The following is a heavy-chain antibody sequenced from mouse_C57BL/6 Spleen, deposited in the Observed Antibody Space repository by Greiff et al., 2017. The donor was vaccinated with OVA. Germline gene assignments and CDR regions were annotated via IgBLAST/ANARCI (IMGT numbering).Heavy chain of an antibody. J-gene: IGHJ4*01. CDR3: GRRGGSSYRAMDY. V-gene: IGHV1-54*01. CDR2: INPGSGGT. D-gene: IGHD1-1*01. Sequence: QVQLQQSGAELVRPGTSVKVSCKASGYAFTNYLIEWVKQRPGQGLEWIGVINPGSGGTNYNEKFKGKATLTADKSSSTAYMQLSSLTSEDSAVYFCGRRGGSSYRAMDYWGQGTSVTVSS. CDR1: GYAFTNYL.